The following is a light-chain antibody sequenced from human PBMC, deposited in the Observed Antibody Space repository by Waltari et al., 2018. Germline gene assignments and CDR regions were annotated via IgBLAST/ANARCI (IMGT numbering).Light chain of an antibody. CDR3: LLYVGSGIWV. CDR2: STN. J-gene: IGLJ3*02. CDR1: SGSVASNFY. V-gene: IGLV8-61*01. Sequence: QTVVTQEPSFSVSPGGTVTLTCGLSSGSVASNFYPSWYQQTPGQPPRTLISSTNSRSSGVPDRFSGSILGNKAALTIRGAQSEDESDYYCLLYVGSGIWVFGGGTKLTVL.